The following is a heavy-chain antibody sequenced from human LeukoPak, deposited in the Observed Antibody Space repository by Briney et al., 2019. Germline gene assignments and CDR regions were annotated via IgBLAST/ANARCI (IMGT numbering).Heavy chain of an antibody. Sequence: GGSLRLSCAASGFTFSTYAMNWFRQAPGKGLEWVSAISAYGGYTYYADSVKGRFTMSRDNSRNTLFLQMTTLRADDTAVYYCAKAGMGQYGPGAPTWGQGTLVTVSS. V-gene: IGHV3-23*01. J-gene: IGHJ4*02. CDR1: GFTFSTYA. D-gene: IGHD1-26*01. CDR3: AKAGMGQYGPGAPT. CDR2: ISAYGGYT.